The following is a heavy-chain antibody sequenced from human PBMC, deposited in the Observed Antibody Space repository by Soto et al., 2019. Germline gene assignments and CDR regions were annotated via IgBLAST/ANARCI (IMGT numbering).Heavy chain of an antibody. Sequence: QVQLVQSGAEVKKPGASVKVSCKASGYTFSSHDINWVRQAPGQGLEWMGWMNPRSGNTGYAQRFQGRLTMTRNTSMSTAYMELRSLRSDDTALSYCTRAAGGTHYWLDPCGQGTLVTVSS. CDR3: TRAAGGTHYWLDP. V-gene: IGHV1-8*01. CDR1: GYTFSSHD. CDR2: MNPRSGNT. D-gene: IGHD3-16*01. J-gene: IGHJ5*02.